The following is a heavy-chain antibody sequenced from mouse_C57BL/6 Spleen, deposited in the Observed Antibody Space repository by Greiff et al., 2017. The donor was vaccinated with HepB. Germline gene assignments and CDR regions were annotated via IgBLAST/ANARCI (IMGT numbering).Heavy chain of an antibody. J-gene: IGHJ4*01. CDR2: IDPEDGDT. CDR1: GFNIKDYY. V-gene: IGHV14-1*01. D-gene: IGHD1-1*01. CDR3: TTGGSSHYYAMDY. Sequence: EVQLQQSGAELVRPGASVKLSCTASGFNIKDYYMHWVKQRPEQGLEWIGRIDPEDGDTEYAPKFQGKATMTADTSSNPAYLQLSSLTSEDTAVYYCTTGGSSHYYAMDYWGQGTSVTVSS.